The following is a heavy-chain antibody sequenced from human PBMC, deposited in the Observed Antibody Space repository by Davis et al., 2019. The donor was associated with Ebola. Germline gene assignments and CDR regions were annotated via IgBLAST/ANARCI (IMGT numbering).Heavy chain of an antibody. CDR3: ARETYGGIFDY. CDR1: GGSISSGGYY. J-gene: IGHJ4*02. D-gene: IGHD4-23*01. V-gene: IGHV4-61*08. Sequence: SETLSLTCTVSGGSISSGGYYWSWIRQPPGKGLEWIGYIYYSGSTNYNPSLKSRVTISVDTSKNQFSLKLSSVTAADTAVYYCARETYGGIFDYWGQGTLVTVSS. CDR2: IYYSGST.